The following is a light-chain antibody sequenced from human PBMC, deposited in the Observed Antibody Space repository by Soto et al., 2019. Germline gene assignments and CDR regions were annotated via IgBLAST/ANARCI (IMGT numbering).Light chain of an antibody. Sequence: DIQMTQSPSSVSASVGDRVTITCRASQGISNWLAWYQQQPGKAPNLLIYAASSLQSGVPSRFSGGGSGTPFTLIISSLQPEDFATYYCQQTNTFLPLTFGGGTKVEIK. J-gene: IGKJ4*01. V-gene: IGKV1-12*01. CDR2: AAS. CDR1: QGISNW. CDR3: QQTNTFLPLT.